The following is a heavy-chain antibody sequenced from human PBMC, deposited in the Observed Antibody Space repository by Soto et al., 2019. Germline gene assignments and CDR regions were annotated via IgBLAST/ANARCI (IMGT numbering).Heavy chain of an antibody. CDR2: ISSSSSTI. J-gene: IGHJ4*02. V-gene: IGHV3-48*01. CDR3: ARDFMITFGEEGLEDY. CDR1: GFTFSSYS. D-gene: IGHD3-16*01. Sequence: GGSLRLSCAASGFTFSSYSMNWVRQAPGKGLEWVSYISSSSSTIYYADSVKGRFTISRDNAKNSLYLQMNSLRAEDTAVYYCARDFMITFGEEGLEDYWGQGTLVTVSS.